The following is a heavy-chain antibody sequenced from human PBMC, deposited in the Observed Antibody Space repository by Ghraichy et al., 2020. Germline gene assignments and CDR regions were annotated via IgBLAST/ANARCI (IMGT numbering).Heavy chain of an antibody. V-gene: IGHV3-53*01. J-gene: IGHJ6*02. CDR3: ARDRYYDASGYYYYYYGMDV. CDR1: GLNVSFNY. CDR2: IYSGGRA. D-gene: IGHD3-22*01. Sequence: GSLNISCAASGLNVSFNYMSWVRQAPGKGLEWVSVIYSGGRANYADSVKGRFTISRDNFNNRLHLQMNNLRAEDTAVYFCARDRYYDASGYYYYYYGMDVWGQGTTVTVSS.